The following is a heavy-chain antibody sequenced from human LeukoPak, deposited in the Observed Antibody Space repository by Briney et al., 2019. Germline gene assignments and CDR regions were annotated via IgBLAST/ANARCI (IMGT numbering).Heavy chain of an antibody. V-gene: IGHV3-30*18. J-gene: IGHJ4*02. Sequence: GGSLRLSCAASGFTFSSYGMHWVRQAPGKGLEWVAVITYDGSNKYYADSVKGRFTISRDNSKNTLHLQMNSLRAEDTAVYYCAKDPSTYSSSFDYWGQGTLVTVSS. CDR3: AKDPSTYSSSFDY. D-gene: IGHD6-13*01. CDR1: GFTFSSYG. CDR2: ITYDGSNK.